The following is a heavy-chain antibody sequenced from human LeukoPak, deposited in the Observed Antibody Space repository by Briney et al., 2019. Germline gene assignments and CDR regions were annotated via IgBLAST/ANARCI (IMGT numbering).Heavy chain of an antibody. V-gene: IGHV4-4*07. CDR1: GGSISSYY. Sequence: SETLSLTCTVSGGSISSYYWSWIRQPAGKGLEWIGRIYPSGSTNYNPSLKSRVTMSVDTSKNQFSLKLSSVTAADTAVYYCARDRIGPGGHRWFDPWGQGTLVTVSS. D-gene: IGHD2/OR15-2a*01. CDR2: IYPSGST. J-gene: IGHJ5*02. CDR3: ARDRIGPGGHRWFDP.